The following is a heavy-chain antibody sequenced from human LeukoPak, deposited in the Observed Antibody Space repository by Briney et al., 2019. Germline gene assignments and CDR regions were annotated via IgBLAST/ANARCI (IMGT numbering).Heavy chain of an antibody. CDR3: ARVNSGTVLITDYHYYYMDV. Sequence: SETLSLTCALYRGSFSGYYWSWIRQPPGKGRESIGNIDHRGSTKSNPSLKSRVNISLDTSKNQFSLKLSSVTAADPAVYYCARVNSGTVLITDYHYYYMDVWGRGTTVTVSS. V-gene: IGHV4-34*01. CDR1: RGSFSGYY. J-gene: IGHJ6*03. D-gene: IGHD3-22*01. CDR2: IDHRGST.